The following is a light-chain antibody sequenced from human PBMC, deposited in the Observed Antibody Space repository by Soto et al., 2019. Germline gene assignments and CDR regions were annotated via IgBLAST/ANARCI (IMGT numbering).Light chain of an antibody. Sequence: DIQMTQSPSTLSGSVGDRVTITCRASQTISSWLAWYQQKPGKAPKLLIYKASTLKSGVPSRFSGSGSGTEFTLTISSLQPDDFALYYCQQYNKWPLITFGQGTRLEIK. CDR2: KAS. CDR3: QQYNKWPLIT. CDR1: QTISSW. J-gene: IGKJ5*01. V-gene: IGKV1-5*03.